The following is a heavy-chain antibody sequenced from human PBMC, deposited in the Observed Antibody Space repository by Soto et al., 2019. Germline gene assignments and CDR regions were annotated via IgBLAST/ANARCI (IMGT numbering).Heavy chain of an antibody. V-gene: IGHV4-31*03. CDR1: GGPLSSGCYY. D-gene: IGHD4-17*01. Sequence: PSETLSLTCSVSGGPLSSGCYYWSWIRQHPGKGLEWIGYIYYSGSTYYNPSLKSRVTISVDTSKNQFSLKLSSVTAADTAVYYCARASTTVYGGNSGAFDIWGQGTMVTVSS. J-gene: IGHJ3*02. CDR3: ARASTTVYGGNSGAFDI. CDR2: IYYSGST.